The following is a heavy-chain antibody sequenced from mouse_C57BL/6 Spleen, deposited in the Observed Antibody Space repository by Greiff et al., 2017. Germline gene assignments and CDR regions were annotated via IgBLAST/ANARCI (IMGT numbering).Heavy chain of an antibody. D-gene: IGHD2-5*01. CDR3: VRDPTYYSNGVYAMDY. V-gene: IGHV10-3*01. CDR1: GFTFNTYA. CDR2: IRSKSSNYAT. J-gene: IGHJ4*01. Sequence: EVKVVESGGGLVQPKGSLKLSCAASGFTFNTYAMHWVRQAPGKGLEWVARIRSKSSNYATYYADSVKDRFTISRDDSQSMLYLQMNNLKTEDTAMYYCVRDPTYYSNGVYAMDYWGQGTSVTVSS.